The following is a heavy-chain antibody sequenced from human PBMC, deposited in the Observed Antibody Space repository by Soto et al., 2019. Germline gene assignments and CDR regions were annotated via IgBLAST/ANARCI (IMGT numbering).Heavy chain of an antibody. D-gene: IGHD1-20*01. V-gene: IGHV4-39*01. CDR1: GDSISDSSHY. CDR3: ATTLIAGTTPYYFDN. J-gene: IGHJ4*02. Sequence: SETLSLTCIFSGDSISDSSHYWGWIRQPPGEGLEWIANMYYSGSTYYSPSLKSRVTISVDTSKKQFSLKLSSVTAADTAVYYCATTLIAGTTPYYFDNWGQGTLVTVSS. CDR2: MYYSGST.